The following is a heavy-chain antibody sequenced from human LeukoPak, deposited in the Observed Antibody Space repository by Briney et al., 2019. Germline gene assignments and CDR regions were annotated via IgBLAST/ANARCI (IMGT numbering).Heavy chain of an antibody. J-gene: IGHJ4*02. D-gene: IGHD4-11*01. CDR3: ARDRDDYSNFDY. V-gene: IGHV1-69*13. Sequence: GASVKVSCKASGGTFSSYAISWVRQAPGQGLEWMGGTIPIFGTANYAQKFQGRVTITADESTSTAYMELSSLRSEDTAVYYCARDRDDYSNFDYRGQGTLVTVSS. CDR1: GGTFSSYA. CDR2: TIPIFGTA.